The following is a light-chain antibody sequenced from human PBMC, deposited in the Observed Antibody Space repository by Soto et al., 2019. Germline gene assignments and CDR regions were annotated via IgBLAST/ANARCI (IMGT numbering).Light chain of an antibody. Sequence: DIVMTQSPLSLPVTPGEPASISCRSSQSLLHSNGYNFLDWYLQKPGQSPQLLIYLGSNRASGVPDRFSGSESGTDFTLKISRVEAEDVGVYYCMQAVQTPITFGRGTRLEIK. J-gene: IGKJ5*01. CDR2: LGS. CDR3: MQAVQTPIT. V-gene: IGKV2-28*01. CDR1: QSLLHSNGYNF.